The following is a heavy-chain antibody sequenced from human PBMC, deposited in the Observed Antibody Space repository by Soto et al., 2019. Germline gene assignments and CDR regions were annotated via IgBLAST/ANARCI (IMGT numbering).Heavy chain of an antibody. J-gene: IGHJ4*02. Sequence: SSETLSLTCAVYGGSFSGYYWSWIRQPPGKGLEWIGEINHSGSTNYNPSLKSRVTISVDTSKNQFSLKLSSVTAADTAVYYCARSGSGSYFKNNFDYWGQGTLVTVFS. CDR1: GGSFSGYY. D-gene: IGHD3-10*01. V-gene: IGHV4-34*01. CDR2: INHSGST. CDR3: ARSGSGSYFKNNFDY.